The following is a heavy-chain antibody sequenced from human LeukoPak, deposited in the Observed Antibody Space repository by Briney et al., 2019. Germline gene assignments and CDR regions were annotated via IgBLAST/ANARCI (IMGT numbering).Heavy chain of an antibody. CDR1: GFTFSSYG. D-gene: IGHD6-19*01. Sequence: GGSLRLSCAASGFTFSSYGMHWVRQAPGKGLVWVSRINSDGSSTSYADSVKGRFTISRDNAKNTLYLQMNSLRAEDTAVYYCARGASGWYAVDYWGQGTLVTVSS. J-gene: IGHJ4*02. V-gene: IGHV3-74*01. CDR3: ARGASGWYAVDY. CDR2: INSDGSST.